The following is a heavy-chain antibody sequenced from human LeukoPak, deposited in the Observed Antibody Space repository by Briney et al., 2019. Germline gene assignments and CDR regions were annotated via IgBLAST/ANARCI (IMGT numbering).Heavy chain of an antibody. V-gene: IGHV1-24*01. J-gene: IGHJ3*02. CDR3: ARGIGNYYDSRGYYVTGNDAFDI. CDR2: FDPADGET. D-gene: IGHD3-22*01. Sequence: GASVKVSCKVSGYTLTELSIQWVRRASGKGLAWMGRFDPADGETIYAQKFQGRVTMTADTSTDTVYMGLSSLRSEDTTVYYCARGIGNYYDSRGYYVTGNDAFDIWGQGTMATFSS. CDR1: GYTLTELS.